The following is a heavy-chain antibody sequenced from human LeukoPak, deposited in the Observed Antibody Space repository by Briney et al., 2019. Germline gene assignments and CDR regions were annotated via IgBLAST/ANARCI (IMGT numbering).Heavy chain of an antibody. CDR3: ARDARWSYYGSGNAMDV. Sequence: SETLSLTCAVYGGSFSGYYWSWIRQPPGKGLEWIGSIYYSGSTYCNPSLKSRVTISVDTSKNQFSLKLSSVTAADTAVFYCARDARWSYYGSGNAMDVWGQGTTVTVSS. CDR1: GGSFSGYY. J-gene: IGHJ6*02. V-gene: IGHV4-34*01. CDR2: IYYSGST. D-gene: IGHD3-10*01.